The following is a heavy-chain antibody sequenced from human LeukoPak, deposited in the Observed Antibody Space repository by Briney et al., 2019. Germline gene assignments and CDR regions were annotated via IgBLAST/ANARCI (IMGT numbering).Heavy chain of an antibody. CDR3: ARAPTDYYDSSGYLDY. CDR2: ISSSSSTI. V-gene: IGHV3-48*04. Sequence: PGGSLRLSCAASGFTFSSYSMNWVRQAPGKGLEWVSYISSSSSTIYYADSVKGRFTISRDNAKNSLYLQMNSLRAEDTAVYYCARAPTDYYDSSGYLDYWGQGTLVTVSS. CDR1: GFTFSSYS. J-gene: IGHJ4*02. D-gene: IGHD3-22*01.